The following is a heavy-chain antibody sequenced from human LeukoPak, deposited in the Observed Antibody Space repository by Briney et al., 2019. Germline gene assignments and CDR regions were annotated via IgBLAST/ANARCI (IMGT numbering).Heavy chain of an antibody. V-gene: IGHV3-21*01. CDR3: ARIADYDGSVFYDVDY. CDR1: GFTFSSYA. J-gene: IGHJ4*02. D-gene: IGHD3-22*01. CDR2: ISRSSSYR. Sequence: PGGSLRLSCAASGFTFSSYAMSWVRQAPGKGLEWVSSISRSSSYRYYADSVKGRFTISRDNAKTSLYLQMNSLRAEDTAVYYCARIADYDGSVFYDVDYWGQGTLVTVSS.